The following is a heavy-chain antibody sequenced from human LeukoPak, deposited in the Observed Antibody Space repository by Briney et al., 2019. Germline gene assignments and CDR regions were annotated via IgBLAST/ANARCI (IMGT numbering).Heavy chain of an antibody. CDR1: GGSITGYY. CDR2: VSDTGRA. CDR3: ARGPDMPPIRGFYPFVY. D-gene: IGHD1-14*01. J-gene: IGHJ4*02. V-gene: IGHV4-4*07. Sequence: PSETLSLTCTVSGGSITGYYWTWIRQPAGKGLEWIGRVSDTGRAYYNPSLERRVTISLDTSNNRFSLKVTSVTAADTAVYYCARGPDMPPIRGFYPFVYGGKGPLVSVS.